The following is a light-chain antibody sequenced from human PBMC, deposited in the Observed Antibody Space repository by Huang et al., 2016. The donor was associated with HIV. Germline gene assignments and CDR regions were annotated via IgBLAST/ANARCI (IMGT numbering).Light chain of an antibody. V-gene: IGKV2-29*02. Sequence: IVMTQTPLSLSVTPGQPASISCRSSQTLLHSDGKTYLCWYLQKPGQSPQLLIYEVSRRCSGVPDRFSGSGSGTDFTLKISRVEAEDVGFYYCMQGIHLPGTFGQGTKLEIK. J-gene: IGKJ2*01. CDR3: MQGIHLPGT. CDR2: EVS. CDR1: QTLLHSDGKTY.